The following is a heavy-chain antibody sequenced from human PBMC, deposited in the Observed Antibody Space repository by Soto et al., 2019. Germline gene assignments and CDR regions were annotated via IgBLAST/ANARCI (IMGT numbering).Heavy chain of an antibody. CDR3: ARRRGAYDYYYYYGMDV. V-gene: IGHV4-39*01. CDR1: GGSISSTTYY. J-gene: IGHJ6*02. CDR2: IYYSGNT. Sequence: SETLSLTCTVSGGSISSTTYYWGWVRQPPGKGLEWIGSIYYSGNTYYNPSLKSRVTISVDTSKNQFSLRLSSVTAADTAVYYCARRRGAYDYYYYYGMDVWGQGTTVTVSS. D-gene: IGHD5-12*01.